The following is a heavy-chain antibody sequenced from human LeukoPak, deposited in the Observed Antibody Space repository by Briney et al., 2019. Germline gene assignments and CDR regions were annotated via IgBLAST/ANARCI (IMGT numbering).Heavy chain of an antibody. J-gene: IGHJ4*02. Sequence: GGSLRLSCAASGFTFSSYAMSWFRQAPGKGLEWVSAISGSGGSTYYADSVKGRFTISRDNSKNTLYLQMNSLRAEDTAVYYCAGRGWFGELFKHYWGQGTLVTVSS. D-gene: IGHD3-10*01. CDR1: GFTFSSYA. CDR3: AGRGWFGELFKHY. CDR2: ISGSGGST. V-gene: IGHV3-23*01.